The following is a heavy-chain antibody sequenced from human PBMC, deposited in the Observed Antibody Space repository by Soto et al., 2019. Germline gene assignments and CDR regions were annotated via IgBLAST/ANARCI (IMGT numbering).Heavy chain of an antibody. V-gene: IGHV3-30*04. CDR2: ISWRETIT. D-gene: IGHD3-22*01. Sequence: PGGCLRLSCEASGLSFMSYTIHCVRQAPGKGLEWVAVISWRETITYYADSVKGRFTISRDNSRNTLYLQMNSLRTEDTAVYYCASPQYDRSGYFASWGQGTLVTVSS. J-gene: IGHJ4*02. CDR1: GLSFMSYT. CDR3: ASPQYDRSGYFAS.